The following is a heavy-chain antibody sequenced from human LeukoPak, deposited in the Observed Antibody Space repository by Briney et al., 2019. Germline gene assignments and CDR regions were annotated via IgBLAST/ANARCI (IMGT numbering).Heavy chain of an antibody. CDR2: INSDGSWT. Sequence: QTGGSLRLSCAASGNYWMHWVRQVPGKGLVWVSHINSDGSWTSYADSVKGRFTISKDNAKNTVYLQMNSLRAEDTAVYYCVSFYVTYWGRGTLVTVSS. CDR3: VSFYVTY. V-gene: IGHV3-74*01. J-gene: IGHJ4*02. CDR1: GNYW. D-gene: IGHD2/OR15-2a*01.